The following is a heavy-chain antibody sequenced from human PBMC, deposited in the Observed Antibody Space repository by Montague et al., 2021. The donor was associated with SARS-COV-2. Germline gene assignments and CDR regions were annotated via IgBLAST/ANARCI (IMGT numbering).Heavy chain of an antibody. CDR2: IYYSGST. D-gene: IGHD5-18*01. CDR3: VIQLWLRGYFDY. V-gene: IGHV4-59*08. CDR1: GGSISSYY. Sequence: SETRSLTCTVSGGSISSYYWSWIRQPPGKGLEWIGYIYYSGSTNYNTSLKSRVTISVDTSKNQFSLKLSSMTAADTAVYYCVIQLWLRGYFDYWGQGTLVTVSS. J-gene: IGHJ4*02.